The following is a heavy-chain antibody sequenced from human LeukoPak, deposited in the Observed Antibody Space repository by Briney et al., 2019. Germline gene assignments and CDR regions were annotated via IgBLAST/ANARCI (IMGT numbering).Heavy chain of an antibody. D-gene: IGHD6-19*01. CDR3: VKDLSSGWYAYYGMDV. J-gene: IGHJ6*02. CDR2: MSYDGGNE. Sequence: GGSLRLSCAASGFTFSSFGIHWVRQSPGKGLEWVAVMSYDGGNEYYADSVKGRFTISRDNSKDTLYLQMNSLRGEDMAVYYCVKDLSSGWYAYYGMDVWGQGTTVTVSS. CDR1: GFTFSSFG. V-gene: IGHV3-30*18.